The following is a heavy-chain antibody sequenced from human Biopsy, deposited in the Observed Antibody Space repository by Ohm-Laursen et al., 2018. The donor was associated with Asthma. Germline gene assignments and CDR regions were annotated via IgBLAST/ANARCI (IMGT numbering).Heavy chain of an antibody. J-gene: IGHJ4*02. CDR1: VFSLSDYY. CDR2: ISWSSSYT. D-gene: IGHD3-16*02. V-gene: IGHV3-11*06. Sequence: GSLRLSCAASVFSLSDYYMSWIRQAPGKGLEWVSYISWSSSYTNYADSVKGRFTISRDNAKNSLFLQMNSLRAEDTAVYYCARGGSRDLWGTHRYPWDYWGQGTLVTVSS. CDR3: ARGGSRDLWGTHRYPWDY.